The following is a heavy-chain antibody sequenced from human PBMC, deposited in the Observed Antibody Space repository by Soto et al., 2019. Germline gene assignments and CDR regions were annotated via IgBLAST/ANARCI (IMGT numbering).Heavy chain of an antibody. CDR2: ISYDGSNK. J-gene: IGHJ4*02. CDR3: ATGAAFGVAPPFDY. D-gene: IGHD3-3*01. CDR1: GFTFSSYG. V-gene: IGHV3-30*03. Sequence: QVQLVESGGGVVQPGRSLRLSCAASGFTFSSYGMHWVRQAPGKGLEWVAVISYDGSNKYYADSVKGRFTISRDNSKNTLYLQMNSLRAEDTAVYYCATGAAFGVAPPFDYWGQGTLVTVSS.